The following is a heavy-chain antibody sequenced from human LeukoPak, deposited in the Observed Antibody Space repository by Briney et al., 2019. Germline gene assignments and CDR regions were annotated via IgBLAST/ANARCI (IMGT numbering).Heavy chain of an antibody. J-gene: IGHJ4*02. V-gene: IGHV3-74*01. CDR1: GFSLSSYW. CDR2: VNSDGSST. CDR3: ARASTTVTPDY. D-gene: IGHD4-17*01. Sequence: GGSLRLSCAASGFSLSSYWMHWVRQAPGKGLVWASRVNSDGSSTAYADSVKGRFTVSRDNAKNTLYLQMNSVKAEDTAVYYCARASTTVTPDYWGQGTLVTVAS.